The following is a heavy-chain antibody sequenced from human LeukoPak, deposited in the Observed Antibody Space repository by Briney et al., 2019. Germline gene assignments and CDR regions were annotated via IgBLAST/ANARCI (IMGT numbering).Heavy chain of an antibody. CDR1: GYTFTIYY. J-gene: IGHJ4*02. D-gene: IGHD1-26*01. CDR2: INPSDNST. CDR3: ARDLRSGALRHFDY. Sequence: ASVKVSCKASGYTFTIYYMHWVRQAPGQGLEWMGIINPSDNSTIYAQKFQGRVTMTRDTSPSTVYMELSSLRSEDTAVYYCARDLRSGALRHFDYWGQGTLVTVSS. V-gene: IGHV1-46*01.